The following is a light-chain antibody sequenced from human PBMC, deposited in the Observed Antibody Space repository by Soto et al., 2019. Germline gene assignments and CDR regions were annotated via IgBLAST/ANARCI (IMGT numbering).Light chain of an antibody. V-gene: IGKV3-15*01. Sequence: EIVMTQSPATLSVSPGARATLSCRASQSISTNLVWYQRKPGQSPSLLVYGAATRATGVPARFSGSGSGTQFTLTITSLQSEDFAVYYCQQYNTWTWTFGQGTKVEIK. CDR3: QQYNTWTWT. CDR1: QSISTN. J-gene: IGKJ1*01. CDR2: GAA.